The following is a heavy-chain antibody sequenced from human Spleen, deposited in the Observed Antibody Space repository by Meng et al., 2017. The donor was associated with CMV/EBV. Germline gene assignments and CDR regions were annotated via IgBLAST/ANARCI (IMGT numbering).Heavy chain of an antibody. CDR1: GGTVSRFA. D-gene: IGHD3-16*01. V-gene: IGHV1-69*04. Sequence: LDVSCKACGGTVSRFALVWGRRAHGKGLGWMGSVVAIVNVTNYATRLQGRVTNIADKSTTTVYMELNSLTFEDTAVYYCARVGSFDSWGQGTLVTVSS. J-gene: IGHJ4*02. CDR3: ARVGSFDS. CDR2: VVAIVNVT.